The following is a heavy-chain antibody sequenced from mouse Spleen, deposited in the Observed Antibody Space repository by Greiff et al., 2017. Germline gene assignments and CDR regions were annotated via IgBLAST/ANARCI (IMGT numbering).Heavy chain of an antibody. J-gene: IGHJ2*01. Sequence: VQLKQSGGGLVKPGGSLKLSCAASGFTFSDYRMHWVRQAPEKGLEWVAYISSGSSTIYYADTVKGRFTISRDNAKNTLFLQMSSLKSEDTATYYCARDRLGLDYWGQGTTLTVSS. CDR1: GFTFSDYR. CDR3: ARDRLGLDY. D-gene: IGHD4-1*01. V-gene: IGHV5-17*03. CDR2: ISSGSSTI.